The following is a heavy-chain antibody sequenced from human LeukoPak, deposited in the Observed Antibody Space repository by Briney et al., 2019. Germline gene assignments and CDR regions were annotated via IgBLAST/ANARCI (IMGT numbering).Heavy chain of an antibody. CDR2: IYPGDSDT. J-gene: IGHJ4*02. CDR1: GYRFTKYW. CDR3: ARFVGACSGGSCYSDY. D-gene: IGHD2-15*01. V-gene: IGHV5-51*01. Sequence: GESLKISCKGSGYRFTKYWIGWVRQMSGKGLEWMGIIYPGDSDTRYSPSFQGQVTISADKSISTAYLQWNSLKASDTAMYYCARFVGACSGGSCYSDYWGQGTLVTVSS.